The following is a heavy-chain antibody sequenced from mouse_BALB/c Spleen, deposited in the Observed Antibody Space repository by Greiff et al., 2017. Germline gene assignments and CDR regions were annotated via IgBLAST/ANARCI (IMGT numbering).Heavy chain of an antibody. CDR1: GFTFTDYY. V-gene: IGHV7-3*02. Sequence: EVMVVESGGGLVQPGGSLRLSCATSGFTFTDYYMSWVRQPPGQALEWLGFISNKANGYTTEYSACDKGRFTITRDNSQSILYLQMNTLRAEDSATYNCASVRWNSWNYAMDYWGQGTSVTVSS. CDR2: ISNKANGYTT. J-gene: IGHJ4*01. D-gene: IGHD2-3*01. CDR3: ASVRWNSWNYAMDY.